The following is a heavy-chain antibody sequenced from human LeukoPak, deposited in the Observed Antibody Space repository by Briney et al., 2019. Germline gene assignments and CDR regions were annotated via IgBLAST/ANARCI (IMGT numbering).Heavy chain of an antibody. J-gene: IGHJ5*02. D-gene: IGHD1-26*01. Sequence: SDTLSLTCTVSGGSISSGNYYWTWIPPPAGQALEWIGRIYSSGSTNYNPSLKSRVTISVDRSNNQFSLKLSSVTAADTAVYYCARAVGSSESNWFDPWGQGTLATVSS. V-gene: IGHV4-61*02. CDR1: GGSISSGNYY. CDR2: IYSSGST. CDR3: ARAVGSSESNWFDP.